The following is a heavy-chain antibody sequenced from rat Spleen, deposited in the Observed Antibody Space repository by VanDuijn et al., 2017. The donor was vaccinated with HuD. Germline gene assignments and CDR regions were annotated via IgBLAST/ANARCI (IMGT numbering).Heavy chain of an antibody. J-gene: IGHJ2*01. CDR3: TRDPITTRDYFDY. D-gene: IGHD1-1*01. CDR1: GFSLTSYG. Sequence: QVQLKESGPDLVQPSQTLSLTCTVSGFSLTSYGVSWVRQPPGKGLEWIAAISSGGSTYYNSALKSRLNINRDTSKSQVFLKMNSLQTEDTAIYFCTRDPITTRDYFDYWGQGVMVTVSS. CDR2: ISSGGST. V-gene: IGHV2S8*01.